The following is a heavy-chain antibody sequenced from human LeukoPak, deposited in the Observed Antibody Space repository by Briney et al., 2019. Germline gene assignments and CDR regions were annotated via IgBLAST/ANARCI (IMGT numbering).Heavy chain of an antibody. J-gene: IGHJ6*03. V-gene: IGHV3-21*01. CDR3: ARDISSVVAYYYYYMDV. CDR1: GFTFSSYS. D-gene: IGHD3-22*01. CDR2: ISSSSSHI. Sequence: GGSLRLSCAASGFTFSSYSMNWVRQAPGKGLEWVSSISSSSSHIYYADSVKGRFTISRDNAKNSLYLQMNSLRAEDTAVYYCARDISSVVAYYYYYMDVWGKGTTVTISS.